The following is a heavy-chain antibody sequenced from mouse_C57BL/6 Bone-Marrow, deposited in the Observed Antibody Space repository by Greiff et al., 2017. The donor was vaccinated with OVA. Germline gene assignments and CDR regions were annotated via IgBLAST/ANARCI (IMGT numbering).Heavy chain of an antibody. V-gene: IGHV2-9-1*01. D-gene: IGHD6-1*01. CDR3: ARNECDAMDY. Sequence: VKLVESGPGLVAPSQSLSITCTVSGFSLTSYAISWVRQPPGKGLEWLGVIWTGGGTNYNSALKSRLSISKDNSKSQVYLKRNSLQTDDTARYYCARNECDAMDYWGQGTSVTVSS. CDR1: GFSLTSYA. CDR2: IWTGGGT. J-gene: IGHJ4*01.